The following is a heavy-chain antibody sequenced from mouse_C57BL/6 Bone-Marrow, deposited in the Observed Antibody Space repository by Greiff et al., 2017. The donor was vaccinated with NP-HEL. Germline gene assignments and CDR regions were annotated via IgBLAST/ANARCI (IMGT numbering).Heavy chain of an antibody. CDR1: GYTFTDSF. CDR3: ARCYGSSYEYFDG. J-gene: IGHJ1*03. Sequence: QVQLPPSGPALVTPGASVTLSCQASGYTFTDSFIHWVQQTPGHGLAWIGWIYPGSGNTSYNEKFKGKSTLTVDTSSSTAYMQLSSLTSEDSAVYFCARCYGSSYEYFDGWGTGTTVTVSS. CDR2: IYPGSGNT. D-gene: IGHD1-1*01. V-gene: IGHV1-84*01.